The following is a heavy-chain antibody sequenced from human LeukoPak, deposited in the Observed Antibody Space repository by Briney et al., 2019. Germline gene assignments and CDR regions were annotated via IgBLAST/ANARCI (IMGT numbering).Heavy chain of an antibody. V-gene: IGHV3-23*01. Sequence: GGSLRLSCAASGFTFSSYAMSWVRQAPGKGLEWVSAISGSGGSTYYADSVKGRFTISRDNSKNTLYLQMDSLRAEDTAVYYCAKEVDYDFWSGYYSPHLLQYFQHWGQGTLVTVSS. CDR1: GFTFSSYA. J-gene: IGHJ1*01. CDR2: ISGSGGST. D-gene: IGHD3-3*01. CDR3: AKEVDYDFWSGYYSPHLLQYFQH.